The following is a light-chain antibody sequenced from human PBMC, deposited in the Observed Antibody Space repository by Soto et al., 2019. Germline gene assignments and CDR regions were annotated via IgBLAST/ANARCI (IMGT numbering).Light chain of an antibody. J-gene: IGKJ5*01. Sequence: EIVLTQSPGTVSLSPGERATLSCRASQAVYNNYIAWCQQSPGQAPRVLIYGTSTRATGTPDRFSGSGSGTDFTLTISRLEPEDFATYYCQQYNGYPITFGHGTRLEI. V-gene: IGKV3-20*01. CDR2: GTS. CDR1: QAVYNNY. CDR3: QQYNGYPIT.